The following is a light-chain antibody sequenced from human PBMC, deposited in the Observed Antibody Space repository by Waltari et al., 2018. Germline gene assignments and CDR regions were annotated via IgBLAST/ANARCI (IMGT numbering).Light chain of an antibody. Sequence: QSALTQPPSAPGSAGQSVTISCTGTSSDVGGYNYVSWYQQHPGNAPTLMIYEVSKRPSGVPDRFSGSKSRNTASLTVSGLQAEDEADYYCSSYAGSNNVVFGGGTKLTVL. V-gene: IGLV2-8*01. CDR3: SSYAGSNNVV. CDR2: EVS. J-gene: IGLJ2*01. CDR1: SSDVGGYNY.